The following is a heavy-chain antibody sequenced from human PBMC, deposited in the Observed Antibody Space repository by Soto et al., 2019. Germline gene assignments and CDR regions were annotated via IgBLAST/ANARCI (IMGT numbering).Heavy chain of an antibody. CDR2: IYYSGST. CDR1: GGSISSGGYY. J-gene: IGHJ6*02. CDR3: ARESVTYCGGDCPYYGMDV. D-gene: IGHD2-21*02. Sequence: PSETLSLTCTVSGGSISSGGYYWSWIRQHPGKGLEWIGYIYYSGSTYYNPSLKSRVTISVDTSKNQFSLKLSSVTAADPAVYYCARESVTYCGGDCPYYGMDVWGQGTKVTVSS. V-gene: IGHV4-31*03.